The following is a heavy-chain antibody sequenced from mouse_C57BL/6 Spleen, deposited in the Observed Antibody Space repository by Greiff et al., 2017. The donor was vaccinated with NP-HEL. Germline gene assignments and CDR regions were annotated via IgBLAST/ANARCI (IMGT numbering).Heavy chain of an antibody. Sequence: QVQLQQSGAELVKPGASVKISCKASGYAFSSYWMNWVKQRPGKGLEWIGQIYPGDGDTNYNGKFKGKATLTADKSSSTAYMQLSSLTSEDSAVYFCARLGYDYNQAWFAYWGQGTLVTVSA. J-gene: IGHJ3*01. V-gene: IGHV1-80*01. D-gene: IGHD2-4*01. CDR1: GYAFSSYW. CDR3: ARLGYDYNQAWFAY. CDR2: IYPGDGDT.